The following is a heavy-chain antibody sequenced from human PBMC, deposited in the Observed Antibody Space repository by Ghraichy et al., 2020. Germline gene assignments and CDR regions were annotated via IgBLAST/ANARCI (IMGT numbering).Heavy chain of an antibody. V-gene: IGHV4-34*01. CDR2: INHSGST. CDR1: GGSFSGYY. D-gene: IGHD2-8*01. J-gene: IGHJ4*02. CDR3: ARSVMGVPFFDY. Sequence: SQTLSLTCAVYGGSFSGYYWSWIRQPPGKGLEWIGEINHSGSTSYNPSLKSRVTISVDTSKNQFSLNLRSVTAADTAVYYCARSVMGVPFFDYWGQGTLVTVSS.